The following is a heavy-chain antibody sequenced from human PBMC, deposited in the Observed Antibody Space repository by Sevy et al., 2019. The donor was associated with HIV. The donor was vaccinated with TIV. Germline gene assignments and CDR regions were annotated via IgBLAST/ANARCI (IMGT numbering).Heavy chain of an antibody. D-gene: IGHD3-22*01. CDR1: GGTFSSYA. J-gene: IGHJ4*02. CDR2: IIPIFGTA. V-gene: IGHV1-69*13. Sequence: ASVKVSCKASGGTFSSYAISWVRQAPGQGLEWMGGIIPIFGTANYAQKFQGRVTITADESTSTAYMELSSLRSEDTAVYYCARDRYDSSGYYFLLDDYWGQGTLVTVS. CDR3: ARDRYDSSGYYFLLDDY.